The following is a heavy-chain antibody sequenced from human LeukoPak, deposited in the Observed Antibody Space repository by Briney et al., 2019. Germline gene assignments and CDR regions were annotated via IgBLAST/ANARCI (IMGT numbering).Heavy chain of an antibody. Sequence: GASVKVSCKASGYTDTNYGISWVRQAPGQGPEWMGWISAHNGNTNYAQKIQDRVTMTTDTSTNTAYMELRSLRSDDTAVYYCARDNLPSNSWGQGTLVTVSS. V-gene: IGHV1-18*01. CDR1: GYTDTNYG. J-gene: IGHJ4*02. CDR3: ARDNLPSNS. CDR2: ISAHNGNT.